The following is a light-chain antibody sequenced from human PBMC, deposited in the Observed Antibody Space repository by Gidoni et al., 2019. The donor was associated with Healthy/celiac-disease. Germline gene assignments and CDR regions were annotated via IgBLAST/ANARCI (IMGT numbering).Light chain of an antibody. CDR1: QSVSSN. J-gene: IGKJ5*01. CDR3: QQYNNWPPNT. Sequence: EIAMTQSPATLSVSPGASATLSCRASQSVSSNLAWYQQKPGQAPRLLIYGASTRATGIPARFSGSGSGTEFTLTISSLQSEDFAVYYCQQYNNWPPNTFGQGTRLEIK. V-gene: IGKV3-15*01. CDR2: GAS.